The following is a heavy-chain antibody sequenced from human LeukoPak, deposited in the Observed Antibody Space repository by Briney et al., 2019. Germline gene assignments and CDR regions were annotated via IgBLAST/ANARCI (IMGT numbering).Heavy chain of an antibody. Sequence: GGSLRLSCAASGFTFSSYAMSWVRQAPGKGLEWVSYISSSGSTIYYADSVKGRFTISRDNSKNTLYLQKNSLRGDDTAVYYCANLPLYDRSGPEDYWGQGTLVTVSS. V-gene: IGHV3-48*01. D-gene: IGHD3-22*01. CDR1: GFTFSSYA. CDR2: ISSSGSTI. CDR3: ANLPLYDRSGPEDY. J-gene: IGHJ4*02.